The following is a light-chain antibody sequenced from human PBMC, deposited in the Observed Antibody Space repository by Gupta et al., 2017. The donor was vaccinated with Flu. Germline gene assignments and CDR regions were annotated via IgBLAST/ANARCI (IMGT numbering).Light chain of an antibody. J-gene: IGLJ2*01. CDR2: SNN. Sequence: QSVLTQPPSASGTPGQRGTISCSGSSSTIGSNTVNWYQQLPGTAPKLLIYSNNQRPSGGPERFSGSKSGTSASLVSSSLQSEDEADYYCAAWDDSLNGPVFGGGTKLTVL. CDR3: AAWDDSLNGPV. CDR1: SSTIGSNT. V-gene: IGLV1-44*01.